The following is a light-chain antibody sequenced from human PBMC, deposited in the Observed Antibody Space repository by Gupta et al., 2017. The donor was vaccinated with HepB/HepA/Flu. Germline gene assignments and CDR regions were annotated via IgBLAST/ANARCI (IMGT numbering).Light chain of an antibody. J-gene: IGLJ2*01. CDR1: VLARKY. V-gene: IGLV3-27*01. Sequence: SYELTQPSSASVSPGQAARSTCSGDVLARKYARWFQQKPGQAPVLVIYKDSERPSGIPERFSGSSSGTTVTLTISGAQVEDEADYYCYSATDNNLGVFGGGTKLTVL. CDR3: YSATDNNLGV. CDR2: KDS.